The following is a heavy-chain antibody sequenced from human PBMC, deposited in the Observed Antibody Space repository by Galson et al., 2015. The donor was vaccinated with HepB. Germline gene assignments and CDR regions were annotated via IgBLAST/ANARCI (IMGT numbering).Heavy chain of an antibody. CDR3: ARTPTGSGSSPFFDY. Sequence: PALVKPTQTLTLTCTFSGFSLSTSGMCVSWIRQPPGKALEWLARIDWDDDKYYSTSLKTRLTISKDTSKNQVVLTMTNMDPVDTATYYCARTPTGSGSSPFFDYWGQGTLVTVSS. CDR1: GFSLSTSGMC. V-gene: IGHV2-70*11. D-gene: IGHD3-10*01. J-gene: IGHJ4*02. CDR2: IDWDDDK.